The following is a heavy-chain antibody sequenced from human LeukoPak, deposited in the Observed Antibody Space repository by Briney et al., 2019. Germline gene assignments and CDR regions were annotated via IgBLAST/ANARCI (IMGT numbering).Heavy chain of an antibody. CDR1: GFTFSSYW. CDR2: INSDGSST. Sequence: GGSLRLSCAASGFTFSSYWMHWVRQAPGKGLVWVSRINSDGSSTSYADSVKGRFTISRDNAKNTLYLQMNSRRAEDTAVYYCAREPIAAAGAIDYWGQGTLVTVSS. V-gene: IGHV3-74*01. J-gene: IGHJ4*02. D-gene: IGHD6-13*01. CDR3: AREPIAAAGAIDY.